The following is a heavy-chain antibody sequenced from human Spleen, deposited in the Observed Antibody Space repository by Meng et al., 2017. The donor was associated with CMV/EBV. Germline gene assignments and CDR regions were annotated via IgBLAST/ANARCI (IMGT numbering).Heavy chain of an antibody. CDR3: ARGKRDFWSGFIPDWFDP. D-gene: IGHD3-3*01. Sequence: ASVKVSCKASGYNFITYEINWVRQATGQGLEWMGRMNPSSGNTDYSKKFQGRVSITRDTSISTFYMELSSLRSEDTAVYYCARGKRDFWSGFIPDWFDPWGQGTLVTVSS. J-gene: IGHJ5*02. CDR2: MNPSSGNT. CDR1: GYNFITYE. V-gene: IGHV1-8*02.